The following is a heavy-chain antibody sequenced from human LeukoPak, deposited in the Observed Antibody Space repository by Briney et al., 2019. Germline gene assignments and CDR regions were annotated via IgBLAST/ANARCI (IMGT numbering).Heavy chain of an antibody. CDR2: INHSGST. V-gene: IGHV4-34*01. J-gene: IGHJ6*03. CDR1: GGSISSYY. D-gene: IGHD3-22*01. Sequence: ETLSLTCTVSGGSISSYYWSWIRQPPGKGLEWIGEINHSGSTNYNPSLKSRVTISVDTSKNQFSLKLSSVTAADTAVYYCAFTPYYYDSSGQYYYYYMDVWGKGTTVTVSS. CDR3: AFTPYYYDSSGQYYYYYMDV.